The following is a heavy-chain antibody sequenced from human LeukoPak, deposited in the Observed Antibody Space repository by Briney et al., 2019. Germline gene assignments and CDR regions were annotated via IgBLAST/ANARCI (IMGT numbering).Heavy chain of an antibody. J-gene: IGHJ6*02. CDR2: INTNTGNP. CDR1: GYSFIKYD. Sequence: ASVKVSCKASGYSFIKYDMNWVRQAPGQGLEWMGWINTNTGNPTYAQGFTGRFVFSLDTSVSTAYLQISSLKAEDTAVYYCASTLYYDILTGYYYYYGMDVWGQGTTVTVSS. CDR3: ASTLYYDILTGYYYYYGMDV. V-gene: IGHV7-4-1*02. D-gene: IGHD3-9*01.